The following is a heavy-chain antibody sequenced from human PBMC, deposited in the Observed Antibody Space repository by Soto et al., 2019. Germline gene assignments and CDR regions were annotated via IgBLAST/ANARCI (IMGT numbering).Heavy chain of an antibody. CDR1: GFTFSSYS. V-gene: IGHV3-48*02. CDR2: ISSSSSTI. D-gene: IGHD2-15*01. CDR3: ARDLMRGYCSGGSCYSGARTKVEGRAY. J-gene: IGHJ4*02. Sequence: GGSLRLSCAASGFTFSSYSMNWVRQAPGKGLEWVSYISSSSSTIYYADSVKGRFTISRDNAKNSLYLQMNSLRDEDTAVYYCARDLMRGYCSGGSCYSGARTKVEGRAYWGQGTLVTVSS.